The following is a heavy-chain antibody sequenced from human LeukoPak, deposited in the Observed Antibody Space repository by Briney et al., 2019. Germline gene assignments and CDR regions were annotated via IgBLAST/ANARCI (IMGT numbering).Heavy chain of an antibody. Sequence: PSETLSLTCAVSGGSIRSSNWWSWVRQPPGKGLEWIGEIYHSGSTNYNPSLKSRVTISVDKSKNQFSLRLSSVTAADTAVYYCARGPNYFDSSGYYYPDYWGQGTLVTVSS. D-gene: IGHD3-22*01. CDR1: GGSIRSSNW. V-gene: IGHV4-4*02. CDR2: IYHSGST. CDR3: ARGPNYFDSSGYYYPDY. J-gene: IGHJ4*02.